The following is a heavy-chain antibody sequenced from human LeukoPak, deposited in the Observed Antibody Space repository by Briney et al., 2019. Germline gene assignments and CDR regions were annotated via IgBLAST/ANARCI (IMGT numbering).Heavy chain of an antibody. Sequence: GASVKVSCKASGYTFTSYGISWVRQAPGQGLEWMGRIIPFLNISNYAQNFEDKVTIKADRSTSTVYMELTSLTFEDTAIYFCAADDYSAGSYFLYFFDYWGQGTLITVSS. CDR2: IIPFLNIS. CDR1: GYTFTSYG. V-gene: IGHV1-69*04. CDR3: AADDYSAGSYFLYFFDY. J-gene: IGHJ4*02. D-gene: IGHD3-10*01.